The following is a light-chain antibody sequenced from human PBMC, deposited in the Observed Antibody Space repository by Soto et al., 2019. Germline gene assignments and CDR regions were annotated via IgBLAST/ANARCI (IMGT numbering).Light chain of an antibody. CDR1: QSVSSN. J-gene: IGKJ4*01. Sequence: EIVMTQSPATLSVSPGERATLSCRASQSVSSNLAWYQQKPGQPPRLLIYDASNRATGIPARFSGSGSGTDFTLTISSLEPEDFAVYYCQQRSNWQGATFGGGTKVDIK. V-gene: IGKV3D-11*02. CDR3: QQRSNWQGAT. CDR2: DAS.